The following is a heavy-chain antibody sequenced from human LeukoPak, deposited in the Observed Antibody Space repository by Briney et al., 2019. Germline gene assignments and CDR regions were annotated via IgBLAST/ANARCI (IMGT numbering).Heavy chain of an antibody. CDR2: IYSGGST. CDR3: ARVPYGDYYFDY. CDR1: GFTDSSNY. Sequence: GGSLRLSCAASGFTDSSNYMSWVRPAPGKGLEWVSVIYSGGSTYYADSVKGRFTISRHNSKNTLYLQMNSLRAEDTAVYYCARVPYGDYYFDYWGQGTLVTVSS. J-gene: IGHJ4*02. V-gene: IGHV3-53*04. D-gene: IGHD4-17*01.